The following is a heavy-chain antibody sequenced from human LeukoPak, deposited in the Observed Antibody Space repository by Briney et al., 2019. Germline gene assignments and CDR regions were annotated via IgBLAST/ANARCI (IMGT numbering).Heavy chain of an antibody. Sequence: GGSLRLSCAASGFTFSNAWMSWVRQAPGKGLEWVGRIKSKPDGGTTDYAAPVKGRFTISRDDSENTLYLQMNSLKTEDTAVYFCTPGTFDPWGQGTLVTVSS. D-gene: IGHD3-10*01. CDR2: IKSKPDGGTT. CDR1: GFTFSNAW. CDR3: TPGTFDP. J-gene: IGHJ5*02. V-gene: IGHV3-15*01.